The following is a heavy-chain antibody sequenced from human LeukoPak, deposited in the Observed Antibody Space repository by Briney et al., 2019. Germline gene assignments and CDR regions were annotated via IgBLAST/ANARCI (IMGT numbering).Heavy chain of an antibody. Sequence: PSETLSLTCTVSGGSISSSSYYWGWIRQPPGKGLEWIGSIYYSGSTYYNPSLKSRVTISVDTSKNQFSLKLSSVTAADTGVYYCARSIGTGTVAAFDIWGQGTVVTVSS. V-gene: IGHV4-39*07. CDR1: GGSISSSSYY. CDR3: ARSIGTGTVAAFDI. CDR2: IYYSGST. J-gene: IGHJ3*02. D-gene: IGHD4-23*01.